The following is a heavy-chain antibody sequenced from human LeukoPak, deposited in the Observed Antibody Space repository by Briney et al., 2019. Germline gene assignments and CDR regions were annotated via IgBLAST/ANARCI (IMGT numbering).Heavy chain of an antibody. D-gene: IGHD6-19*01. J-gene: IGHJ4*02. V-gene: IGHV3-15*01. CDR2: IKRKSNGGTI. Sequence: GGSLRLSCAASGXTFSNAWVSWVRQAPGKGLESVARIKRKSNGGTIDYAAPVKGRFTISRDDSKNTLYLQMNSLKTEDTAIYYCATGVAVAGLVPFDYWGQGTLVTVSS. CDR1: GXTFSNAW. CDR3: ATGVAVAGLVPFDY.